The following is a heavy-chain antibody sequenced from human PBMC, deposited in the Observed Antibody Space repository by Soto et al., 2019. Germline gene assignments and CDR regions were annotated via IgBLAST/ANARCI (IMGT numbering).Heavy chain of an antibody. CDR3: ARDRGWKCFDY. CDR2: MKPDESEK. CDR1: GFTFSPSW. J-gene: IGHJ4*02. Sequence: DVQLVESGGGLVQLGGSLRLSCVASGFTFSPSWWNWGRQAPGKGLEWVARMKPDESEKYYVDSVRGRFAISKDNATNSLYLHMNRLRAEDTAVYYCARDRGWKCFDYWGQGTLLTVSA. V-gene: IGHV3-7*01. D-gene: IGHD1-1*01.